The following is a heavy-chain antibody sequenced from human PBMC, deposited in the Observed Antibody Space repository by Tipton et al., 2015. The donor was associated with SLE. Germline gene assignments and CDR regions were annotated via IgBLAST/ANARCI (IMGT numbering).Heavy chain of an antibody. CDR2: INHSGNT. Sequence: TLSLTCAVYGGSFSGYYWSWIRQPPGKGLEWIGEINHSGNTNYNPSLKSRVTISVDTSKNQFSLKLSSVTAADTAVYYCARGPAFGRKKSSFDSWGQEALVPVSS. CDR1: GGSFSGYY. J-gene: IGHJ4*02. D-gene: IGHD1-26*01. CDR3: ARGPAFGRKKSSFDS. V-gene: IGHV4-34*01.